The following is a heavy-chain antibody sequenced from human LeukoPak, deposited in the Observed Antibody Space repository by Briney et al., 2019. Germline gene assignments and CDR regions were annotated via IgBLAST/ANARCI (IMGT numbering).Heavy chain of an antibody. CDR2: ISDSGST. V-gene: IGHV4-39*01. CDR1: GGSISSSDYY. J-gene: IGHJ3*02. Sequence: PSETLSLTCTVSGGSISSSDYYWGCIRQSPGKGLEWIGTISDSGSTYYNPSLKSRVIISVDTSKNQFYLKLSSVTAADTAVYYCVRHCCSAPSKRTFDIWGQGPLVTVSS. D-gene: IGHD2-15*01. CDR3: VRHCCSAPSKRTFDI.